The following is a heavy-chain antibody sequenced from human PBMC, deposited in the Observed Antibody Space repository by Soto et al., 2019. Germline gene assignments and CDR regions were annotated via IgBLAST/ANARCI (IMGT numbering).Heavy chain of an antibody. CDR1: GGSIRAYY. V-gene: IGHV4-59*01. Sequence: PSETLSLTCIVSGGSIRAYYWNGIRQPPGGGLEWIAYIHYSGVTNYSPSLRGRVSISIDRSNNEFSLKVSSVTAADTAVYYCARDRAEGSSSTPAGGMDVWGPGTTVTVSS. CDR3: ARDRAEGSSSTPAGGMDV. CDR2: IHYSGVT. J-gene: IGHJ6*02. D-gene: IGHD6-6*01.